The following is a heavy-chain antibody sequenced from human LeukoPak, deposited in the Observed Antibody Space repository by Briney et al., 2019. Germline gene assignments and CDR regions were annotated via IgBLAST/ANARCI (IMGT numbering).Heavy chain of an antibody. D-gene: IGHD7-27*01. V-gene: IGHV3-48*03. J-gene: IGHJ3*02. Sequence: GSLRLSCAASGFTFSSYEMNWVRQAPGKGLEWVSYISSSGSTIYYAHSVKGRFTISRDNAKNSLYLQMNSLRAEDTAVYYCARPRSDWGAFDIWGQGTMVTVSS. CDR1: GFTFSSYE. CDR3: ARPRSDWGAFDI. CDR2: ISSSGSTI.